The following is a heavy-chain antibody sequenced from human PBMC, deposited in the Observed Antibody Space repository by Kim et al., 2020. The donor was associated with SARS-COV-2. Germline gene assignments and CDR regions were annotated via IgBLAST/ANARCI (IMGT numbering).Heavy chain of an antibody. CDR3: AREGGGYYYGSGSYYNSAYYYYGMDV. Sequence: SETLSLTCAVYGGSFSGYYWSWIRQPPGKGLEWIGEINHSGSTNYNPSLKSRVTISVDTSKNQFSLKLSSVTAADTAVYYCAREGGGYYYGSGSYYNSAYYYYGMDVWGQGTTVTVSS. D-gene: IGHD3-10*01. V-gene: IGHV4-34*01. CDR1: GGSFSGYY. CDR2: INHSGST. J-gene: IGHJ6*02.